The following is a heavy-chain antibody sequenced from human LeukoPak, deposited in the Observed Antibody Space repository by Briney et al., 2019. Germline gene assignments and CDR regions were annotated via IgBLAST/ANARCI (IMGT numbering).Heavy chain of an antibody. D-gene: IGHD3-16*02. CDR2: INSDGSST. Sequence: GGSLRLSCAASGFTFSSYWMHWVRQAPGKGLVWVSRINSDGSSTSYADSVKGRFTISRDNAKNTLYLQMNSLRAEDTAVYYCARNKSVAYVWGSYREDAFDIWGQGTMVTVSS. CDR1: GFTFSSYW. V-gene: IGHV3-74*01. CDR3: ARNKSVAYVWGSYREDAFDI. J-gene: IGHJ3*02.